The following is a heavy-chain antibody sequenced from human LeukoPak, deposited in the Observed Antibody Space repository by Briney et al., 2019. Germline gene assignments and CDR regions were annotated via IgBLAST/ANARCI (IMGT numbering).Heavy chain of an antibody. CDR1: GFTLSDYY. CDR3: ARERIADRHAFDI. CDR2: ISSSSSYT. V-gene: IGHV3-11*06. J-gene: IGHJ3*02. D-gene: IGHD6-13*01. Sequence: GGSLRLSCAASGFTLSDYYMSWIRQAPGKGLEWVSYISSSSSYTNYADSVKGRFTISRDNAKNSLYLQMNSLRAEDTAVYYCARERIADRHAFDIWGQGTMVTVSS.